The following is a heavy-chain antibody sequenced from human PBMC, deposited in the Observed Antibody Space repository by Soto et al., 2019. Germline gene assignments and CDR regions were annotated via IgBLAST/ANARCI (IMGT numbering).Heavy chain of an antibody. Sequence: PWGSLRLSCASSGFTFGSYWMSWVRQAPGKGLEWVANINQHGSEKNYVDSVKGRFSISRDNAENSQHLQMNSLRAEDTAVYYCAKYGSGSYGAYAFDIWGQGTMVTVSS. J-gene: IGHJ3*02. CDR1: GFTFGSYW. D-gene: IGHD3-10*01. V-gene: IGHV3-7*01. CDR3: AKYGSGSYGAYAFDI. CDR2: INQHGSEK.